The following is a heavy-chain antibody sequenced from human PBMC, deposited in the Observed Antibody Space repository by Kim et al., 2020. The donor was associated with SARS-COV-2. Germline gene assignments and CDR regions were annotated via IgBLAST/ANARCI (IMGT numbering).Heavy chain of an antibody. J-gene: IGHJ6*02. D-gene: IGHD3-10*01. V-gene: IGHV1-69*13. CDR1: GGTFSSYA. Sequence: SVKVSCKASGGTFSSYAISRVRQAPGQGLEWMGGIIPIFGTANYAQKFQGRVTITADESTSTAYMELSSLRSEDTAVYYCARSSRDMVRGVRPYGMDVWGQGTTVTVTS. CDR2: IIPIFGTA. CDR3: ARSSRDMVRGVRPYGMDV.